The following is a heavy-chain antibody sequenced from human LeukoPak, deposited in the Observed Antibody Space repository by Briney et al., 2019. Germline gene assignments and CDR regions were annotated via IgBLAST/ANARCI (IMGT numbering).Heavy chain of an antibody. CDR3: ARDSAVAGDY. D-gene: IGHD6-19*01. CDR2: IDPKSGGT. V-gene: IGHV1-2*06. CDR1: GYSFTGYY. Sequence: ASVKVSCKASGYSFTGYYIHWVRQAPGHGLEWMGRIDPKSGGTKYAQKFQGRVTMTRDTSISTTYMDLSSLRSDDPATYCCARDSAVAGDYWGQGTMLTVSS. J-gene: IGHJ4*02.